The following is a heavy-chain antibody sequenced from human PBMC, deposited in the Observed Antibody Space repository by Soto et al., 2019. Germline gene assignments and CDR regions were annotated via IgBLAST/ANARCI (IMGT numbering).Heavy chain of an antibody. D-gene: IGHD1-26*01. Sequence: GASVKVSCKASGYTFNSYDINWLRQATGQGLEWMGWMNPKSGNTGYAQKFQGRVTMTRNTSISTAYMELSSLRSEDTAVYYCARTKTGGNFNWFDPWGQGILVTVSS. J-gene: IGHJ5*02. CDR2: MNPKSGNT. V-gene: IGHV1-8*01. CDR1: GYTFNSYD. CDR3: ARTKTGGNFNWFDP.